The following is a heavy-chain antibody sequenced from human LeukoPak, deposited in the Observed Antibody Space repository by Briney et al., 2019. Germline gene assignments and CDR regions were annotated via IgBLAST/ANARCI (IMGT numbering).Heavy chain of an antibody. CDR3: ARGGYYYDSSGYYYGGVRYFDY. CDR1: GFTFDNAW. D-gene: IGHD3-22*01. V-gene: IGHV3-15*05. CDR2: IKSKTDGGTI. J-gene: IGHJ4*02. Sequence: GGSLRLSCAASGFTFDNAWMNWVRQAPGKGLEWVGRIKSKTDGGTIAYAAPVKGRFTISRDNAKNSLYLQMNNLRAEDTALYYCARGGYYYDSSGYYYGGVRYFDYWGQGTLVTVSS.